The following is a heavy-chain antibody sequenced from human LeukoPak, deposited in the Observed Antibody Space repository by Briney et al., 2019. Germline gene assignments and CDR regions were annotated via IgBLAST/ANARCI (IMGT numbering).Heavy chain of an antibody. V-gene: IGHV4-34*01. CDR2: INHSGST. Sequence: PSETLSLTCAVYGGSFSGHYWSWIRQPPGKGLEWIGEINHSGSTNYNPSLKSRVTISVDTSKNQFSLKLSSVTAADTAVYYCARQNHWRPTVITGAWAFDIWGQGTTVTVSS. CDR1: GGSFSGHY. CDR3: ARQNHWRPTVITGAWAFDI. J-gene: IGHJ3*02. D-gene: IGHD4-17*01.